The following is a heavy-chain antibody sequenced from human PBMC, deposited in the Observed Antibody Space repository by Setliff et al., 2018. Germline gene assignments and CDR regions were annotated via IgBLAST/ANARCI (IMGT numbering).Heavy chain of an antibody. CDR1: GASFSGTY. Sequence: SETLSLTCAVYGASFSGTYCSWIRQSPGKGLEWIGEINHSGSTNYNPSLKSRLTISVDTSKNQFSLKLSSVTAADTAMYYCRFWSGYYKNDYWGQGTLVTVSS. V-gene: IGHV4-34*01. J-gene: IGHJ4*02. CDR3: RFWSGYYKNDY. D-gene: IGHD3-3*01. CDR2: INHSGST.